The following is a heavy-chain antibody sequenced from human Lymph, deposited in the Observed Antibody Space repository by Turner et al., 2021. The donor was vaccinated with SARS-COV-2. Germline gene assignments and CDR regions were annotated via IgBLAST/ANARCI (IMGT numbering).Heavy chain of an antibody. CDR1: GFTFSSYS. V-gene: IGHV3-21*01. J-gene: IGHJ4*02. CDR3: ARGPPDFPYYFDY. CDR2: ITFTSSYI. D-gene: IGHD2-21*02. Sequence: EVQLVESGGGLVKPGGSLRLPCAASGFTFSSYSMNWVRQAPGKGLELVSSITFTSSYIYYADSVKGRFTISRDNAKNSLYLQMNSLRAEDTAVYYCARGPPDFPYYFDYWGQGTLVTVSS.